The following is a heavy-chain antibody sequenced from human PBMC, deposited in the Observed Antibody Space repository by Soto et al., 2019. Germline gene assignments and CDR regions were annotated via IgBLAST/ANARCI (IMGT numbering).Heavy chain of an antibody. J-gene: IGHJ5*02. Sequence: GASVKVSCKASGYTFTGYYMHWVRQAPGQGLEWMGWINPNSGGTNYAQKFQGWVTMTRDTSISTAYVELSRLRSDDTAVYYCARGGAAGTWWFDPWGQGTLVTVSS. CDR1: GYTFTGYY. CDR2: INPNSGGT. D-gene: IGHD6-19*01. CDR3: ARGGAAGTWWFDP. V-gene: IGHV1-2*04.